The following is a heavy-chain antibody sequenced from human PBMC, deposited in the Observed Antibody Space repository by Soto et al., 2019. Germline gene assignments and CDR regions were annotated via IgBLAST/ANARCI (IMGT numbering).Heavy chain of an antibody. CDR3: ARDREPYSRSWPYY. D-gene: IGHD6-13*01. J-gene: IGHJ4*02. CDR2: ISHDGTKK. CDR1: GFTFFSFG. V-gene: IGHV3-30*03. Sequence: GGSLRLSCAASGFTFFSFGMYWVRQAPGKGLEWVTLISHDGTKKYYADSVKGRFTISRDNSRNTLYLQMNSLRVEDTAVYYCARDREPYSRSWPYYWGQGTLVTVSS.